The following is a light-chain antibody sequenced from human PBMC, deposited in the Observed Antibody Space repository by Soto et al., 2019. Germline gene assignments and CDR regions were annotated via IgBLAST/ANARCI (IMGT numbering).Light chain of an antibody. Sequence: DIQMTQSPSTLSASVGDRVTITCRASQSISSWLAWYQQKPGKAPKLLIYDASSLESGVPSRFSGSGSGTDFTLTISSLQPEDFATYYCQQSYSTLMYTFGQRTKVDIK. CDR1: QSISSW. J-gene: IGKJ2*01. V-gene: IGKV1-5*01. CDR3: QQSYSTLMYT. CDR2: DAS.